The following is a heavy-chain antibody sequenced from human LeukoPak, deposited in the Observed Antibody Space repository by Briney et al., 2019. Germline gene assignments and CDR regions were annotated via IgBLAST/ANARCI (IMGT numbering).Heavy chain of an antibody. D-gene: IGHD3-16*01. V-gene: IGHV3-74*01. J-gene: IGHJ4*02. CDR1: GFTFSSYW. CDR3: AKDMTGLRDY. Sequence: PGGSLRLSCAASGFTFSSYWFHWVRQAPGKGLVWVSRINTDGTSTSYADSVKGRFTIARGNAKNTLYLQMNSLRAEDTAIYYCAKDMTGLRDYWGQGTLVTVPS. CDR2: INTDGTST.